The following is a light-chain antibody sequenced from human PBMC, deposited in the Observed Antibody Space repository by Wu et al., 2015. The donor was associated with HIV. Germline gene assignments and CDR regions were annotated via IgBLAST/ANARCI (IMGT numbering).Light chain of an antibody. CDR1: QSISVNY. Sequence: EIVLTQSPGTLPLSPGERATLSCRASQSISVNYLAWYQQKPGQAPRLLIFGISNRATGIPARFSGSGSGTDFTLTISRLEPEDFAVYYCQQYDASPLTFGGGTKVEIK. CDR3: QQYDASPLT. V-gene: IGKV3-20*01. CDR2: GIS. J-gene: IGKJ4*01.